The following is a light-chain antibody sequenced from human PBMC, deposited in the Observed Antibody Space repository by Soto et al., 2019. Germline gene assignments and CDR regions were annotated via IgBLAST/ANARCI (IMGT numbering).Light chain of an antibody. J-gene: IGKJ3*01. Sequence: DIQVTQSPPSLSASVGDRVTVTCQASQDSNTFLNWFQQRPGEAPKLLIYATFNLEPGVPSRFSGRQSWTGFILSIRSLQPGDVGKYYCQQSGYLPDFTFGPGTKVNI. V-gene: IGKV1-33*01. CDR3: QQSGYLPDFT. CDR1: QDSNTF. CDR2: ATF.